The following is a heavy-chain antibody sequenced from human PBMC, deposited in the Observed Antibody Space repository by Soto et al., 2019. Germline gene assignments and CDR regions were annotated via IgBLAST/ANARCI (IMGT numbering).Heavy chain of an antibody. D-gene: IGHD6-13*01. V-gene: IGHV4-39*01. Sequence: QLQLQESGPGLVKPSETLSLTCTVSGGSISSSSYYWGWIRQPPGKGLEWIGSIYYSGSTYYNPSLKSRVTISVDTSKTQFSLKLSSVTAADTAVYYCASHRGSSSPNYFDYWGQGTLVTVSS. CDR2: IYYSGST. CDR3: ASHRGSSSPNYFDY. J-gene: IGHJ4*02. CDR1: GGSISSSSYY.